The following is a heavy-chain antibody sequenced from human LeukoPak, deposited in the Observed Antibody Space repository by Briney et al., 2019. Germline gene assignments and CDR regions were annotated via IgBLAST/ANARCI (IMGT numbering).Heavy chain of an antibody. J-gene: IGHJ4*02. V-gene: IGHV1-24*01. Sequence: GASVKVSCKVSGYTLTELSMNWVRQAPGKGLEWMGGFDPEDGETIYAQKFQGRVTMTEDTSTDTAYMELSSLRSEDTAVYYCATVLYCGGDCYPGSVFDYWGQGTLVTVSS. D-gene: IGHD2-21*02. CDR2: FDPEDGET. CDR1: GYTLTELS. CDR3: ATVLYCGGDCYPGSVFDY.